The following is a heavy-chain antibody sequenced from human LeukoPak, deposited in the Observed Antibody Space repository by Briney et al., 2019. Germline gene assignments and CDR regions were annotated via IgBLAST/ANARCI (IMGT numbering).Heavy chain of an antibody. CDR2: ISSDGSST. CDR3: ARVRLHYDFWSGNWYFDL. J-gene: IGHJ2*01. Sequence: GGSLRLSCAASGFTFSSYWMHWVRQAPGKGLVWVSRISSDGSSTSYADSVKGRFTISRDNAKNTLYLQMNSLRAEDTAVYYCARVRLHYDFWSGNWYFDLWAVAPWSLSPQ. V-gene: IGHV3-74*01. CDR1: GFTFSSYW. D-gene: IGHD3-3*01.